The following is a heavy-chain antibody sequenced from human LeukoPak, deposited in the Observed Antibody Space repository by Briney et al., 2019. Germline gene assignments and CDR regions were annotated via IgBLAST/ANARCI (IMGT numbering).Heavy chain of an antibody. V-gene: IGHV1-69*04. D-gene: IGHD2-2*01. CDR1: GGTFSSYT. J-gene: IGHJ5*02. Sequence: SVKVSFKASGGTFSSYTISWVRQAPGQGLEWMGRIIPILGIANYAQKFQGRVTITADKSTSTAYMELSSLRSEDTAVYYCARDLYCSSTSCTRMPSWGQGTLVTVSS. CDR2: IIPILGIA. CDR3: ARDLYCSSTSCTRMPS.